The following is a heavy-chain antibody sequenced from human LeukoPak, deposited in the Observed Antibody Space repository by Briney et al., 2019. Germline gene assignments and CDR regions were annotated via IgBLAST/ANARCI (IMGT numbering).Heavy chain of an antibody. CDR1: GFTFSNAW. CDR2: IYSKTDGGTT. D-gene: IGHD1-26*01. J-gene: IGHJ4*02. Sequence: GGSLRLSCAASGFTFSNAWMCWVRQAPGQGLEWVGRIYSKTDGGTTDYAAPVKGRFTISRDESKNMLYLQMNSLKTEDTAVYYCTTNIVGATNAPFDYWGQGTLVTVSS. V-gene: IGHV3-15*01. CDR3: TTNIVGATNAPFDY.